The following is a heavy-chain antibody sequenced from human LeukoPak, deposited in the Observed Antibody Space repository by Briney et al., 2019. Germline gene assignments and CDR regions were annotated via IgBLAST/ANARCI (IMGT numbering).Heavy chain of an antibody. CDR3: AKDQLHYDFWSGRSSPFDY. J-gene: IGHJ4*02. V-gene: IGHV3-33*06. Sequence: GGSLRLSCAASGFTFSTYGMHWVRQAPGKGLEWVAIIWYDGSNQYYSDSVKGRFTISRDNSKNMLYLQMNSLRAEDTAVYYCAKDQLHYDFWSGRSSPFDYWGQGTLVTVSS. CDR2: IWYDGSNQ. CDR1: GFTFSTYG. D-gene: IGHD3-3*01.